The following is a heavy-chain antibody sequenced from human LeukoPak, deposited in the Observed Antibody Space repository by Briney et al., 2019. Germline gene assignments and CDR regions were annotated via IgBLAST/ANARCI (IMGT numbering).Heavy chain of an antibody. Sequence: GGSLRLSCAASGFTFDDYTMHWVRQAPGKGLERVSLISWDGGSTYYADSVKGRFTISRDNSKNSLYLQMNSLRTEDTALYYCAKDYGSGSYLEYFQHWGQGTLVTVSS. J-gene: IGHJ1*01. V-gene: IGHV3-43*01. CDR2: ISWDGGST. D-gene: IGHD3-10*01. CDR3: AKDYGSGSYLEYFQH. CDR1: GFTFDDYT.